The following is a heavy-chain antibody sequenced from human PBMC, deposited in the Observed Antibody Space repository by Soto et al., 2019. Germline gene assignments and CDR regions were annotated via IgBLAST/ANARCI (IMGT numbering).Heavy chain of an antibody. CDR3: ARAYYDFWSGSYYYYMDV. J-gene: IGHJ6*03. D-gene: IGHD3-3*01. Sequence: SETLSLTCTVPGGSLSTYYWSWIRQPPGKGLEWIGYISYSGSTNFNPSLKGRVTISVDTSKSQFSLKLSSVTAADTAVYYCARAYYDFWSGSYYYYMDVWGKGTTVTVSS. CDR2: ISYSGST. CDR1: GGSLSTYY. V-gene: IGHV4-59*08.